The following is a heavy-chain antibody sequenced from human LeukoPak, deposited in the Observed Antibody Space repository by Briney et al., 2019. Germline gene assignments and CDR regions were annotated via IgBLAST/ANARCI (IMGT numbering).Heavy chain of an antibody. CDR2: INPNSGGT. J-gene: IGHJ4*02. D-gene: IGHD2-8*01. CDR1: GYTLTELS. CDR3: ARDRCTSGVCYRENDY. V-gene: IGHV1-2*02. Sequence: GASVKVSCKVSGYTLTELSMHWVRQAPGKGLEWMGWINPNSGGTNYAQKFQGRVTMTRDTSISTAYMELSRLRSDDTAVYCCARDRCTSGVCYRENDYWGQGTLVTVSS.